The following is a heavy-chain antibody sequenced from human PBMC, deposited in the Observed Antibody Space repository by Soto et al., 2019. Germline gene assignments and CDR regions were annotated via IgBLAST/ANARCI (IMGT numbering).Heavy chain of an antibody. D-gene: IGHD3-10*01. J-gene: IGHJ6*02. CDR2: INHSGST. CDR3: ATDFYGNYYYYGMDV. Sequence: SETLSLTCAVYVGSFSGYYWSWIRQPPGKGLEWIGEINHSGSTNYNPSLKSRVTISVDTSKNQFSLKLSSVTAADTAVYYCATDFYGNYYYYGMDVWGQGTTVTVSS. CDR1: VGSFSGYY. V-gene: IGHV4-34*01.